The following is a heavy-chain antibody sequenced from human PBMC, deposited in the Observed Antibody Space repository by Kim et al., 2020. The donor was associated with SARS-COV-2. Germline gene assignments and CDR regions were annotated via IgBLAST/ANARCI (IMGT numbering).Heavy chain of an antibody. V-gene: IGHV4-39*01. CDR1: GGSISSSSYY. J-gene: IGHJ4*02. CDR3: ARQRMYYYGSGSLDY. D-gene: IGHD3-10*01. Sequence: SETLSLTCTVSGGSISSSSYYWGWIRQPPGKGLEWIGSIYYSGSTYYNPSLKSRVTISVDTSKNQFSLKLSSVTAADTAVYYCARQRMYYYGSGSLDYWGQGTLVTVSS. CDR2: IYYSGST.